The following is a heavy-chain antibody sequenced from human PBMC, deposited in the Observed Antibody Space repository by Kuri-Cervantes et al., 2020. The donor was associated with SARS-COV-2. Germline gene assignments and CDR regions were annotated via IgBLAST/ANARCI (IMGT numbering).Heavy chain of an antibody. Sequence: LSLTCAASGFIFSNYWMSWVRHAPGKGLEWVAVISYDGSNKYYADSVKGRFTISRDNSKNTLYLQMNSLRAEDTAVYYCAREGVGATTDNAFDIWGQGTMVTVSS. CDR1: GFIFSNYW. J-gene: IGHJ3*02. CDR3: AREGVGATTDNAFDI. CDR2: ISYDGSNK. D-gene: IGHD1-26*01. V-gene: IGHV3-30-3*01.